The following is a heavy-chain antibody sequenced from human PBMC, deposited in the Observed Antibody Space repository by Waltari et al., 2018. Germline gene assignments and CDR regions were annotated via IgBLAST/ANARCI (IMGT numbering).Heavy chain of an antibody. CDR1: GFTFSSYA. J-gene: IGHJ4*02. CDR2: ISGSGGST. V-gene: IGHV3-23*01. CDR3: AKVKPPYYYDSSGYYGGYYFDY. Sequence: EVQLLESGGGLVQPGGSLRLSCAASGFTFSSYAMSWVRQAPGKGLEWVSAISGSGGSTYYADSVKGRFTISRDNSKNTLYLQMNSLRAEDTAVYYCAKVKPPYYYDSSGYYGGYYFDYWGQGTQVTVSS. D-gene: IGHD3-22*01.